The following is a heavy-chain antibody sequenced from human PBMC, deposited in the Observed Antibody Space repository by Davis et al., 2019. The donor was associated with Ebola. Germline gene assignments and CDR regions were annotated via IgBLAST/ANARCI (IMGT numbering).Heavy chain of an antibody. J-gene: IGHJ4*02. CDR1: GFTFSSYW. Sequence: GGSLRLSCAVSGFTFSSYWMSWVRQAPGKGLEWVANIQQDGSEIHYVDSVKGRFTISRDNTKNSLYLQMNSLRDEDTALYYCSRVGAVKFDYWGQGTLVTVSS. D-gene: IGHD3-16*01. CDR3: SRVGAVKFDY. CDR2: IQQDGSEI. V-gene: IGHV3-7*01.